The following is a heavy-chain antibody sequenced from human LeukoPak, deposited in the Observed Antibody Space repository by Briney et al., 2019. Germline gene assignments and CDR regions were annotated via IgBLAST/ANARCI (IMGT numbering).Heavy chain of an antibody. D-gene: IGHD2-21*01. CDR2: ISDSGDTR. J-gene: IGHJ6*02. Sequence: GGSLRLSCAASGFTFGDYYMSWIRQVPGKGLEWLAYISDSGDTRKYADSVTGRFTISRDNSKNTLYLQMNSLRAEDTAVYYCLDSRIPHYYYGMDVWGQGTTVTVSS. CDR1: GFTFGDYY. V-gene: IGHV3-11*01. CDR3: LDSRIPHYYYGMDV.